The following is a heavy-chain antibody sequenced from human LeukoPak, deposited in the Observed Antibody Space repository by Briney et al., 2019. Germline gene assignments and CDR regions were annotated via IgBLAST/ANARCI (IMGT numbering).Heavy chain of an antibody. D-gene: IGHD1-26*01. CDR1: GFTFSTYA. CDR2: ISGSGGST. J-gene: IGHJ5*02. Sequence: GGSLRLSCAASGFTFSTYAMSWVRQAPGKGLEWVSAISGSGGSTYYADSVKGRFTTSRDNSKNTLYLQMNSLRAEDTAVYYCAKDEVGATRINWFDPWGQGTLVTVSS. V-gene: IGHV3-23*01. CDR3: AKDEVGATRINWFDP.